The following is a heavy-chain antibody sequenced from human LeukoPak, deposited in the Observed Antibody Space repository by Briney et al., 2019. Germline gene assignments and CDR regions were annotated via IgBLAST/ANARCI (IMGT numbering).Heavy chain of an antibody. V-gene: IGHV1-18*01. CDR2: ISTYNANT. Sequence: ASVKVSCKTSGYTFTSHGISWVRQAPGQGLEWMGWISTYNANTNYAQKLQGRVTMTTDTSTSTAYMELRGLRSDDTAIYYCARSSFCSGGTCYSSLDYWGQGILVTVSS. J-gene: IGHJ4*02. CDR3: ARSSFCSGGTCYSSLDY. CDR1: GYTFTSHG. D-gene: IGHD2-15*01.